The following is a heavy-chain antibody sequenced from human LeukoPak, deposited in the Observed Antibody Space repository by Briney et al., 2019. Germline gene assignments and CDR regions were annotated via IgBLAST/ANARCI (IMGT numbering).Heavy chain of an antibody. CDR3: ARRDYGSGSYYNVPRFDP. Sequence: GESLKISCKGSGYSFTSYWIGWLRQMPGKGLECMSIIYPGDSDTRYSPSFQGQVTISADKSISTAYLQWSSLKASDTSMYYCARRDYGSGSYYNVPRFDPWGQGTLVTVSS. J-gene: IGHJ5*02. V-gene: IGHV5-51*01. CDR1: GYSFTSYW. CDR2: IYPGDSDT. D-gene: IGHD3-10*01.